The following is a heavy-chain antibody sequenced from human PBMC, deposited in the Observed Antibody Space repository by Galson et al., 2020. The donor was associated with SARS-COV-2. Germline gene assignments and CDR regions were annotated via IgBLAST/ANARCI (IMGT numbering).Heavy chain of an antibody. CDR2: IYHSGST. D-gene: IGHD3-10*01. Sequence: ASETLSLTCSVSGDSISRTTYYWTWIRQSPGKGLEWIGTIYHSGSTYYNPSLKSRVTISVDTSKNQFSLGLRSVTVADTAVYFCAIDHMKIRRDRYYYYGLDVWREGATVSVSS. CDR1: GDSISRTTYY. J-gene: IGHJ6*02. CDR3: AIDHMKIRRDRYYYYGLDV. V-gene: IGHV4-39*07.